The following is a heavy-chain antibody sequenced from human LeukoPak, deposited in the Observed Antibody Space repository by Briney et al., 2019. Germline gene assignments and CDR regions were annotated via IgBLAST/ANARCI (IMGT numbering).Heavy chain of an antibody. J-gene: IGHJ3*02. V-gene: IGHV4-31*03. CDR2: IYYSGST. Sequence: SQTLSLTCTVSGGSISSGGYYWSWIRQHPGKGLEWIGYIYYSGSTYYNPSLKSRVTISVDKSKNQFSLKLSSVTAADTAAYFCASDMTTETTPDAFDIWGQGTMVTVSS. D-gene: IGHD4-11*01. CDR1: GGSISSGGYY. CDR3: ASDMTTETTPDAFDI.